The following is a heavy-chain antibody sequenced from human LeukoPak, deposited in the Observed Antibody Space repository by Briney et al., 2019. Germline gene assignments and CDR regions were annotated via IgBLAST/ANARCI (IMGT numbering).Heavy chain of an antibody. CDR2: INPNSGNT. J-gene: IGHJ3*02. D-gene: IGHD5-12*01. CDR1: GYTFTGYY. CDR3: ARDRGGIVATTHAFDI. Sequence: ASVNVSCTASGYTFTGYYMHWVRQAPGQGLEWMGRINPNSGNTNFAQKFQGRVTMTRDTAISTAYMELSRLKSDDTAVYYCARDRGGIVATTHAFDIWGQGTMVTVSS. V-gene: IGHV1-2*02.